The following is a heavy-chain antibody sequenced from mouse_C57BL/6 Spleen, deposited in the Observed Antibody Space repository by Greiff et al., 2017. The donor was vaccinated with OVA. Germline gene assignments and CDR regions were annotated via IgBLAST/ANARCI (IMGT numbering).Heavy chain of an antibody. D-gene: IGHD1-1*02. Sequence: VQLVESGAELVRPGASVTLSCKASGYTFTDYEMHWVKQTPVHGLEWIGAIDPETGGTAYNQKFKGKAILTADKSSSTAYMELRSLTSEDSAVYYCTRDGSYYFDYWGQGTTLTVSS. V-gene: IGHV1-15*01. J-gene: IGHJ2*01. CDR1: GYTFTDYE. CDR2: IDPETGGT. CDR3: TRDGSYYFDY.